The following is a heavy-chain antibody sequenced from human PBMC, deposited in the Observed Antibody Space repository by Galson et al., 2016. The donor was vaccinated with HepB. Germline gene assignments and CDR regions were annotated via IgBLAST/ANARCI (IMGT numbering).Heavy chain of an antibody. D-gene: IGHD3-22*01. CDR3: ASLKCERSLIVVVAAFDI. CDR2: MYNSGST. CDR1: GCSISSSVYF. Sequence: SETLSLTCTVSGCSISSSVYFWGWIRQPPGKGLEWIGPMYNSGSTYYSASLKSRVTIAVDTSENQFSLELSSVTAADTAVYYCASLKCERSLIVVVAAFDIWGQGTKVTVSS. V-gene: IGHV4-39*01. J-gene: IGHJ3*02.